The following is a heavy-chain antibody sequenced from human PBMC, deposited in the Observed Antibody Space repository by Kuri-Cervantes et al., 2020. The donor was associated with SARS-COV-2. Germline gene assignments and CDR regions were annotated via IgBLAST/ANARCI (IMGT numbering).Heavy chain of an antibody. D-gene: IGHD2-15*01. CDR1: GGSISSYY. CDR3: AREGYCSGGSCFDY. V-gene: IGHV4-59*01. CDR2: IYYSGST. Sequence: GSLRLSCTVSGGSISSYYWSRIRQPPGKGLEWIGYIYYSGSTNYNPSLKSRVTISVDTSKNQFSLKLSSVTAADTAVYYCAREGYCSGGSCFDYWGQGTLVTVSS. J-gene: IGHJ4*02.